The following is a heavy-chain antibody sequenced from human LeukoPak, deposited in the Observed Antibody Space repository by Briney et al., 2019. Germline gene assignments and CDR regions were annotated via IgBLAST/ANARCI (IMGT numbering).Heavy chain of an antibody. CDR1: GYSFINNW. J-gene: IGHJ4*02. Sequence: GESLKISWKGSGYSFINNWIASVRQMPGKGLEWMGIIYPGDSDTGYSPSFQGQVTISADKSISTAYRQWSSLKASDTAMYYCARHPNTPPTTYYFDYWGQGTLVTVSS. V-gene: IGHV5-51*01. D-gene: IGHD1-1*01. CDR3: ARHPNTPPTTYYFDY. CDR2: IYPGDSDT.